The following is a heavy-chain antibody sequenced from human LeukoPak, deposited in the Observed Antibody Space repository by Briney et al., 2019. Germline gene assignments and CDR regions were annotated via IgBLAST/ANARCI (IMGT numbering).Heavy chain of an antibody. CDR3: ARGPLYSSSTRELVLEVYYYYMDV. J-gene: IGHJ6*03. CDR1: GGTFSSYA. D-gene: IGHD6-6*01. Sequence: SVKVSCKASGGTFSSYAISWVRQAPGQGLEWMGGIIPIFGTANYAQKFQGRVTITTDESTSTAYMELSSLRSEDTAVYYCARGPLYSSSTRELVLEVYYYYMDVWGKGTTVTVSS. V-gene: IGHV1-69*05. CDR2: IIPIFGTA.